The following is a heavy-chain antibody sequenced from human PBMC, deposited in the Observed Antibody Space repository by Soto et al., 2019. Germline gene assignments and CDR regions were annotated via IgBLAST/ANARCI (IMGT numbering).Heavy chain of an antibody. V-gene: IGHV5-51*01. CDR3: ARHEGSSSWYPGTPDY. Sequence: GESLKISCKGSGYSFTSYWIGWVRQMPGKGLEWMGIIYPGDSDTRYSPSFQGQVTISADKSISTAYLQWSSLKASDTAMYYCARHEGSSSWYPGTPDYWGQGTLVTVSS. D-gene: IGHD6-13*01. CDR2: IYPGDSDT. J-gene: IGHJ4*02. CDR1: GYSFTSYW.